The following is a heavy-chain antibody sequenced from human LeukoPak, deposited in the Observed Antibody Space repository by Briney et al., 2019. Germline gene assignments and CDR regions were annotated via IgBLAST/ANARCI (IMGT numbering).Heavy chain of an antibody. CDR3: ARTMIVVVTHNAFDI. J-gene: IGHJ3*02. D-gene: IGHD3-22*01. V-gene: IGHV4-59*12. CDR2: IHYSGST. Sequence: PSETLSLTSTVSGASISVYYWSWVRQAPGEGLEWIGYIHYSGSTNYNPSLKSRVTISVDTSKNQFSLKLSSVTAADTAVYYCARTMIVVVTHNAFDIWGQGTMVTVSS. CDR1: GASISVYY.